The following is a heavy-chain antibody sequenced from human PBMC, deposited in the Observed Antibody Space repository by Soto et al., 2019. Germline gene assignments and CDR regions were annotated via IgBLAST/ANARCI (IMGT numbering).Heavy chain of an antibody. CDR1: GFTFSNAW. CDR3: TTAWDYYDFWSGYLDPYFDY. V-gene: IGHV3-15*01. D-gene: IGHD3-3*01. Sequence: GGSLRLSCAASGFTFSNAWMSWVRQAPGKGLEWVGRIKSKTDGGTTDYAAPVKGRFTISRDDSKNTLYLQMNSLKTEDTAVYYCTTAWDYYDFWSGYLDPYFDYWGQGTLVTVSS. CDR2: IKSKTDGGTT. J-gene: IGHJ4*02.